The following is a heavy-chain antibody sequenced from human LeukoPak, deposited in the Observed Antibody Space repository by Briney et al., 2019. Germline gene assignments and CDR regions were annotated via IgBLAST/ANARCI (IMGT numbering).Heavy chain of an antibody. J-gene: IGHJ3*02. CDR2: IKSKTDGGTT. CDR3: TTPFGVVTSLFDAFDI. CDR1: GFTFSNAW. V-gene: IGHV3-15*01. Sequence: GGSLRLSCAASGFTFSNAWMSWVRQAPGKGLEWVGRIKSKTDGGTTDYAAPVKGRFTISRDDSKNTLYLQMNSLKTEDTAVYYCTTPFGVVTSLFDAFDIWGQGTMVTVSS. D-gene: IGHD3-3*01.